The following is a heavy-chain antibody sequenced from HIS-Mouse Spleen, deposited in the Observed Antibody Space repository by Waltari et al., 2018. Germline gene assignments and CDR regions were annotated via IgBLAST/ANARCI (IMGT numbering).Heavy chain of an antibody. D-gene: IGHD7-27*01. V-gene: IGHV1-2*02. Sequence: QVQLVQSGAEGKKPGASVKVSCKASGYTFTGYYMHWGRQAPGQGLEWMGWINPNSDGTNYAQKFQGRVTMTRDTSISTAYMELSRLRSDDTAVYYCARTGALDAFDIWGQGTMVTVSS. CDR2: INPNSDGT. CDR3: ARTGALDAFDI. J-gene: IGHJ3*02. CDR1: GYTFTGYY.